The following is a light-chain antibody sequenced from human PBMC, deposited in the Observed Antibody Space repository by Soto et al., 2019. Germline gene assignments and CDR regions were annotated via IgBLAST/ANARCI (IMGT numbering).Light chain of an antibody. CDR2: AAS. CDR3: QQSYNSPPIT. Sequence: DIQMTQSPSSLSASLGDRVTITCLAGQNIFSSLNWYQQKPGKAPKLLIYAASSLQSGVLSRFSGSGSGTDFTLTITSLQPEDFATYYCQQSYNSPPITFGQGTRLEI. J-gene: IGKJ5*01. CDR1: QNIFSS. V-gene: IGKV1-39*01.